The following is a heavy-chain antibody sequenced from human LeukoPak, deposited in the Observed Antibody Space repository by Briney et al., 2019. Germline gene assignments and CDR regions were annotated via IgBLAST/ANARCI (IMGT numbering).Heavy chain of an antibody. V-gene: IGHV4-59*01. J-gene: IGHJ4*02. CDR1: GGSISNYY. Sequence: SETLSPTCTVSGGSISNYYWTWIRQPPGKGLECIGYISYSGSTNYNASLKSRVTISVDTSKNQFSLKLSSVTAADTAVYYCARKYNGYGGWIGYWAQGTLVTVSS. D-gene: IGHD5-12*01. CDR2: ISYSGST. CDR3: ARKYNGYGGWIGY.